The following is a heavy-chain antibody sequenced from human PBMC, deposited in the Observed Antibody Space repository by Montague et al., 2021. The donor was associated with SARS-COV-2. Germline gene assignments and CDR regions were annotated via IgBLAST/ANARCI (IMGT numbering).Heavy chain of an antibody. Sequence: SLRLSCAASGFSFDTYGMSWVRQAPGQGLEWVSSIRGDGDKTYYSGSVKGWFTISRDTSSNTLNLQMNSLRAEDTAIYFCAKQRGPATTTFDYWGQGTLVTVSS. CDR1: GFSFDTYG. J-gene: IGHJ4*02. CDR2: IRGDGDKT. D-gene: IGHD1/OR15-1a*01. CDR3: AKQRGPATTTFDY. V-gene: IGHV3-23*01.